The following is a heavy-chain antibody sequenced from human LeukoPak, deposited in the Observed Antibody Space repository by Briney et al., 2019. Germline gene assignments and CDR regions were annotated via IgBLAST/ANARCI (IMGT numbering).Heavy chain of an antibody. CDR1: GFTFSSYW. D-gene: IGHD6-19*01. Sequence: GGSLRLSCAASGFTFSSYWMHWVRQAPGKGLVWVSRINSDGSSTSYADSVKGRFTISRDNAKHTLYLQMNTLRAEDTAVYYCARGKWLGVSVLDYWGQGTLVTVSS. CDR3: ARGKWLGVSVLDY. J-gene: IGHJ4*02. CDR2: INSDGSST. V-gene: IGHV3-74*01.